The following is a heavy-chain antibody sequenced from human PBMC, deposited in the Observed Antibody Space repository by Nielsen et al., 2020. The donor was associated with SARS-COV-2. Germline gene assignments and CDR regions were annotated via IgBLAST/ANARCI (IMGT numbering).Heavy chain of an antibody. Sequence: WIRQPPGKGLEWVSYISSSSSYTNYADSVKGRFTISRDNAKNSLYLQMNSLRAEDTAVYYCARVVNGVAVAGTGQYYYYGMDVWGQGTTVTVSS. V-gene: IGHV3-11*05. CDR2: ISSSSSYT. CDR3: ARVVNGVAVAGTGQYYYYGMDV. J-gene: IGHJ6*02. D-gene: IGHD6-19*01.